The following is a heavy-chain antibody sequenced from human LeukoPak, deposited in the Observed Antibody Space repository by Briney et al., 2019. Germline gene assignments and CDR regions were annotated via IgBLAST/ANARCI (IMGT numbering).Heavy chain of an antibody. CDR3: ARRRYYDGSGYLE. J-gene: IGHJ1*01. Sequence: PSETLSPTCSVSGDSVSRSDSYWDWIRQPPGKGLGWIGTIYYSGRTYYSPSLKSRVTMSVDPSNNQFSLNLRSVTAADTALYYCARRRYYDGSGYLEWGQGTLLSVSS. D-gene: IGHD3-22*01. V-gene: IGHV4-39*01. CDR1: GDSVSRSDSY. CDR2: IYYSGRT.